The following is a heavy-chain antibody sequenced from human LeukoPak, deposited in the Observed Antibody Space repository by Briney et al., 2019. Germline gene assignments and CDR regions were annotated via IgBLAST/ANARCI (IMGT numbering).Heavy chain of an antibody. V-gene: IGHV4-38-2*01. CDR2: IYHSGST. CDR1: GYSISSGYY. Sequence: PSETLSLTCAVSGYSISSGYYWGWIRQPPGQGLEWIGSIYHSGSTYYNPSLKSRVTISVDTSKNQFSLKLSSVTAADTAVYYCARRKRGYSDYWGQGTLVTVSS. CDR3: ARRKRGYSDY. D-gene: IGHD3-22*01. J-gene: IGHJ4*02.